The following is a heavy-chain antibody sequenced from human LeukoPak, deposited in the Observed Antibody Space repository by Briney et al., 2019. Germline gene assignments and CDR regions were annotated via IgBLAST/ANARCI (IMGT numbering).Heavy chain of an antibody. CDR2: INNDGSRT. D-gene: IGHD7-27*01. J-gene: IGHJ4*02. V-gene: IGHV3-74*01. Sequence: GGSLRLSFAASGFTLSNSWMFWVRQGPGKGLVWVSDINNDGSRTSYADSVKGRFTISRDGAKNTLFLQMNSLRAEDTAVYYCARGGLPGGFDYWGQGTLVTVSS. CDR3: ARGGLPGGFDY. CDR1: GFTLSNSW.